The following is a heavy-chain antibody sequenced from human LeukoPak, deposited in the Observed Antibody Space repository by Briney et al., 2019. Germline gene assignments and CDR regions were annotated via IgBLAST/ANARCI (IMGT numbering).Heavy chain of an antibody. CDR3: ARDVEMATLDY. D-gene: IGHD5-24*01. CDR2: INPSGGST. CDR1: GFTFSGSA. J-gene: IGHJ4*02. V-gene: IGHV1-46*01. Sequence: GGSLRLSCAASGFTFSGSAMHWVRQAPGQGLEWMGIINPSGGSTSYAQKFQGRVTMTRDMSTSTVYMELGSLRSEDTAVYYCARDVEMATLDYWGQGTLVTVSS.